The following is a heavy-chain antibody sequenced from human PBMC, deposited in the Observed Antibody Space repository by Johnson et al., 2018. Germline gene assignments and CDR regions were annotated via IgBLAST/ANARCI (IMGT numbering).Heavy chain of an antibody. V-gene: IGHV4-59*01. Sequence: QVQLQESGPGLVKPSETLSLTCTVSGGSISSYYWSWIRQPPGKGLEWIGYIYYSGSTNYNPSLKRRVTISVDTSTNQFTLKLRSVTAADTAGYYCARMRGPAPQAEVDPGGQGTLVTVYS. D-gene: IGHD3-10*01. CDR1: GGSISSYY. CDR2: IYYSGST. J-gene: IGHJ5*02. CDR3: ARMRGPAPQAEVDP.